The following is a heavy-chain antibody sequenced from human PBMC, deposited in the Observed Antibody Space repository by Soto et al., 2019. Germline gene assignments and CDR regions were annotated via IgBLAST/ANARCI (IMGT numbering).Heavy chain of an antibody. CDR3: ARQFHLGIGAPGSFPFDI. D-gene: IGHD6-13*01. J-gene: IGHJ3*02. CDR2: IYPGGSDV. V-gene: IGHV5-51*01. CDR1: GHSFTNHW. Sequence: EVQLVQSGAEVKKPGESLKISCKGSGHSFTNHWIGWVRQMPGKGLEWMGLIYPGGSDVRYSPSFQGQVTISVDKSITTAYLQWSSLRASDTAMYFCARQFHLGIGAPGSFPFDIWGQGTMVTVSS.